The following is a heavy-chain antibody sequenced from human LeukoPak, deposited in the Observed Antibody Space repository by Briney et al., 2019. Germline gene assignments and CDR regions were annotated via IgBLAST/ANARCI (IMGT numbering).Heavy chain of an antibody. J-gene: IGHJ3*02. V-gene: IGHV1-18*04. D-gene: IGHD3-16*02. CDR3: ARDRYDYVWGSYRPQGAFDI. CDR1: GYTFSNYG. Sequence: ASVKVSCKASGYTFSNYGISWVRQAPGQGLEWMGWISPYKGNTKYAQKLQGRVIMTTDTSTSTVNMELRSLRSDDTAVYYCARDRYDYVWGSYRPQGAFDIWGQGTMVTVSS. CDR2: ISPYKGNT.